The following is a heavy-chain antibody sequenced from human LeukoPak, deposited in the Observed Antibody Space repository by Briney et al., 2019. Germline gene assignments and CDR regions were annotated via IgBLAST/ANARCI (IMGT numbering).Heavy chain of an antibody. CDR1: GYTFSDNH. V-gene: IGHV1-2*02. J-gene: IGHJ3*01. Sequence: GASVKVSCKASGYTFSDNHMYWIRQAPGQGLECMGWISPNTGATNYAQRFQGRITMTGDTSISTGYMELRSLRSDDTAVYYCARELGRNAFDVWGQGTMVTVSS. CDR2: ISPNTGAT. CDR3: ARELGRNAFDV. D-gene: IGHD7-27*01.